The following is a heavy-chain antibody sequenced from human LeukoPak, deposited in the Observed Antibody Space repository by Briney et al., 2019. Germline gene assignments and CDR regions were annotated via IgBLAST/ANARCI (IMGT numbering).Heavy chain of an antibody. CDR1: GDSVSSNSAA. D-gene: IGHD4/OR15-4a*01. J-gene: IGHJ4*02. Sequence: SQTLSLTCAISGDSVSSNSAAWNWIRQSPSRGLEWLGRTYYRSKWYTEYAVYVKSRITINADTSKNQCYLQLNSLTPDFTAVYYCARDVQWMVHFEYWGQETVVAVSS. CDR3: ARDVQWMVHFEY. V-gene: IGHV6-1*01. CDR2: TYYRSKWYT.